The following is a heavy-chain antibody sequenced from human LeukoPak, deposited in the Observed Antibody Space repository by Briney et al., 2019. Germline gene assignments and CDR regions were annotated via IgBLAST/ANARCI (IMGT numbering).Heavy chain of an antibody. J-gene: IGHJ4*02. V-gene: IGHV1-24*01. CDR1: GYTLTELS. CDR3: ATANSYYYDSSGYLFEY. CDR2: FDPEDGET. Sequence: ASVKVSCKVSGYTLTELSMHWVRQAPGKGLEWMGGFDPEDGETIYAQKFQGRVTMTEDTSTDTAYMELSSLRSEDTAVYYCATANSYYYDSSGYLFEYWAREPWSPSPQ. D-gene: IGHD3-22*01.